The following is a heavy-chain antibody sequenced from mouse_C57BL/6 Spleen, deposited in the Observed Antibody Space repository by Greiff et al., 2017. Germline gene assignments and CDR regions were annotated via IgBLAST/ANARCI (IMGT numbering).Heavy chain of an antibody. CDR2: IHPNSGST. CDR1: GYTFTSYW. CDR3: ARSGYEYYFDY. Sequence: QVQLQQSGAELVKPGASVKLSCKASGYTFTSYWMHWVKQRPGQGLEWIGMIHPNSGSTNYNEKFKSKATLTVDKSSSTAYMQLSSLTSEDSAVYYCARSGYEYYFDYWGQGTTLTVSS. J-gene: IGHJ2*01. D-gene: IGHD2-2*01. V-gene: IGHV1-64*01.